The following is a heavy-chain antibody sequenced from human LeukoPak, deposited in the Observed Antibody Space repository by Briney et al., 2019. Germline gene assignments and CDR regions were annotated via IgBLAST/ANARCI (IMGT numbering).Heavy chain of an antibody. J-gene: IGHJ5*02. V-gene: IGHV4-39*07. CDR2: IYYSGST. CDR3: ARASVLRFLEWLGFDP. Sequence: SETLSLTCTVSGGSISSSSYYWGWIRQPPGKGLEWIGSIYYSGSTYYNPSLKSRVTISVDTSKNQFSLKLSSVTAADTAVYYCARASVLRFLEWLGFDPWGQGTLVTVSS. D-gene: IGHD3-3*01. CDR1: GGSISSSSYY.